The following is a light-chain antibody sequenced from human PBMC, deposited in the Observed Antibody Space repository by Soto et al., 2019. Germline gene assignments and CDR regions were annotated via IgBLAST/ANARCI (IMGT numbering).Light chain of an antibody. V-gene: IGLV2-14*03. CDR2: YVT. J-gene: IGLJ1*01. Sequence: QSALTQPASVSGSPGQSITISCTGTSSDIGGYNYVSWYQQHPGKAPKLIINYVTNRPSGVSNRFSGSKSGNTASLTISGLQADDGGDYYCSSYTSTASYVFGTGTKLTVL. CDR3: SSYTSTASYV. CDR1: SSDIGGYNY.